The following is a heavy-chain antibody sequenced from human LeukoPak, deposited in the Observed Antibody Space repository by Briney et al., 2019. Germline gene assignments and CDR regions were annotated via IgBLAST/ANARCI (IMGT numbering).Heavy chain of an antibody. CDR2: VSKDGSNQ. V-gene: IGHV3-30-3*01. D-gene: IGHD3-10*01. Sequence: AWSLRLTCVAYGFTFTYYAMHWVRQAGGRGRAGVAVVSKDGSNQDYTGSVQGRFIISRHDSKNTLYLQINSLRGDEATIYFCARGPDPVVRGRRRPFDIWGQGTMVTVSS. CDR3: ARGPDPVVRGRRRPFDI. CDR1: GFTFTYYA. J-gene: IGHJ3*02.